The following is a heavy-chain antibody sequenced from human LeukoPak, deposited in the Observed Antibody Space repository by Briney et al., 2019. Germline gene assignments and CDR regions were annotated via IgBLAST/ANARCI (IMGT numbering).Heavy chain of an antibody. V-gene: IGHV4-61*02. D-gene: IGHD3-3*01. CDR2: IYTSGST. CDR1: GGSISSGGYY. CDR3: ARAYYDFWSGYETLGAFDI. Sequence: SQTLSLTCAVSGGSISSGGYYWSWIRQPAGKGLEWIGRIYTSGSTNYNPSLKSRVTISVDTSKNQFSLKLSSVTAADTAVYYCARAYYDFWSGYETLGAFDIWGQGTMVTVSS. J-gene: IGHJ3*02.